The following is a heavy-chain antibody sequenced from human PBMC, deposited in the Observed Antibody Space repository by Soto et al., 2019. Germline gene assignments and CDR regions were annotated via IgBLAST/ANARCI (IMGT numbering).Heavy chain of an antibody. D-gene: IGHD2-2*01. J-gene: IGHJ4*02. V-gene: IGHV4-39*01. CDR2: IYHSGST. CDR3: ARPFHSNALFSFGC. Sequence: SETLSLTCTVSGGSISSSSYYWGWIRQPPGKGLEWIGSIYHSGSTYHNPSLKSRVTLSVDTSNNQFSLKLSSVTAADTALYYCARPFHSNALFSFGCWGQGTLVTVSS. CDR1: GGSISSSSYY.